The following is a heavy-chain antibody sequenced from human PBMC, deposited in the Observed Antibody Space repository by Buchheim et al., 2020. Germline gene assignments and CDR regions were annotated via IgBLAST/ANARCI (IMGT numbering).Heavy chain of an antibody. V-gene: IGHV3-48*02. J-gene: IGHJ5*02. CDR2: ITASGDSSHL. Sequence: EVQLVESGGGVVQPGGSLRLSCAASGFTFSSYGMNWVRQAPGKGLEWVSYITASGDSSHLHYADSVKGRFTISRDNATNTLDLQMNSLREEDTAVYYCARGALTLDNWFDPWGQGIL. CDR1: GFTFSSYG. D-gene: IGHD1-1*01. CDR3: ARGALTLDNWFDP.